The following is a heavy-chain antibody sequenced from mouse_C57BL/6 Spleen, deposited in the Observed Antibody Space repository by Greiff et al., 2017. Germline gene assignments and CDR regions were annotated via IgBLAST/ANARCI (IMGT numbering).Heavy chain of an antibody. V-gene: IGHV14-3*01. CDR2: IDPANGNT. Sequence: VQLQQSVAELVRPGASVKLSCTASGFNIKNTYMHWVKQRPEQGLAWIGRIDPANGNTKYAPKFKGKATITADTSSNTAYLQLSSLTSEDTAIYYCARPYGSSPYYYAMDYWGQGTSVTVSS. D-gene: IGHD1-1*01. CDR3: ARPYGSSPYYYAMDY. CDR1: GFNIKNTY. J-gene: IGHJ4*01.